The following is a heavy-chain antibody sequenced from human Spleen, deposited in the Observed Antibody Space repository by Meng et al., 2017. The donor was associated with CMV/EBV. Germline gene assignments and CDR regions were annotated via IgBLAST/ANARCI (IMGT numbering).Heavy chain of an antibody. D-gene: IGHD3-3*01. CDR3: ARDTSRFLEWLLIGDYYGMDV. CDR1: GFTFSSYA. Sequence: GESLKISCAASGFTFSSYAMSWVRQAPGKGLEWVSAISGSGGSTYYADSVKGRFTISRDNSKNTLYLQMNSLRSEDTAVYYCARDTSRFLEWLLIGDYYGMDVWGQGTTVTVSS. CDR2: ISGSGGST. J-gene: IGHJ6*02. V-gene: IGHV3-23*01.